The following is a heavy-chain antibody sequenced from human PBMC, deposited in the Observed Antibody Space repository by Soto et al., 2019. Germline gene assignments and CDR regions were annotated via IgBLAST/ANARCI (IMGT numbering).Heavy chain of an antibody. V-gene: IGHV4-31*03. CDR3: ARERYCSSTSCYRDYYYGMDV. D-gene: IGHD2-2*02. J-gene: IGHJ6*02. CDR1: GGSISSGGYY. CDR2: IYYSGST. Sequence: SETLSLTCTVSGGSISSGGYYWSWIRQHPGKGLEWIGYIYYSGSTYYNPSLKSRVTISVDTSKNQLSLKLSSVTAADTAVYYCARERYCSSTSCYRDYYYGMDVWGQGTTVTVSS.